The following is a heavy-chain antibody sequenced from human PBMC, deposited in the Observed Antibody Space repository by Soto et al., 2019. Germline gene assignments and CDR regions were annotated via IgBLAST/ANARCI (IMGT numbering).Heavy chain of an antibody. CDR1: GYTFTSYG. V-gene: IGHV1-18*01. D-gene: IGHD4-17*01. J-gene: IGHJ4*02. Sequence: ASGKVSCKASGYTFTSYGISWVRQAPGQGLEWMGWISAYNGNTNYAQKLQGRVTMTTDTSTSTAYMELRSLRSDDTAVYYCARVEEDYGDYGRRYFDYWGQGTLVTVSS. CDR3: ARVEEDYGDYGRRYFDY. CDR2: ISAYNGNT.